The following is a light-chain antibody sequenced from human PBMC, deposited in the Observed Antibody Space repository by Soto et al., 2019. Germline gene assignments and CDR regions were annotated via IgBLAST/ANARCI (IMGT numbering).Light chain of an antibody. Sequence: QSVLTQPPSAPGSPGQSVTISCTGTSSDVGGYNYVSWYQQHPGKAPKLMIYEVSKRPSGVPDRFSGSKSGNTASLTVSGLPAEDEADYYCSSYAGSNDYVVFGGGTKLTVL. CDR1: SSDVGGYNY. J-gene: IGLJ2*01. CDR2: EVS. CDR3: SSYAGSNDYVV. V-gene: IGLV2-8*01.